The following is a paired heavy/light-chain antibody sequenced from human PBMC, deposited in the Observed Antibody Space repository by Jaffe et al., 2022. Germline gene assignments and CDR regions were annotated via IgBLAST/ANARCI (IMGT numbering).Heavy chain of an antibody. V-gene: IGHV1-2*06. CDR3: AKRSGSGTNDFYYHMDV. J-gene: IGHJ6*03. Sequence: QVQLVQSGAEVKEPGASVKVSCKASGYTFTGYYMHWMRQAPGQGLEWMGRINPNSGGTNYAQKFQGRVTMTRDTSINTAYMELSRLTSDDTAVYYCAKRSGSGTNDFYYHMDVWGKGTTVTVSS. D-gene: IGHD3-10*01. CDR2: INPNSGGT. CDR1: GYTFTGYY.
Light chain of an antibody. CDR2: ENN. V-gene: IGLV1-51*02. J-gene: IGLJ3*02. Sequence: QSVLTQPPSVSAAPGQKVTISCSGSSSNIGNNYASWYQQLPGTAPKLLIYENNKRPSGISDRFSGSKSGTSATLGITGLQTGDEADYHCATWDSSLSAWVFGGGTKLTVL. CDR1: SSNIGNNY. CDR3: ATWDSSLSAWV.